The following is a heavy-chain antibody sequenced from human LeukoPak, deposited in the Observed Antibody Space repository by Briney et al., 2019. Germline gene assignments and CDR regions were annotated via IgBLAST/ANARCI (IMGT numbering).Heavy chain of an antibody. J-gene: IGHJ6*02. CDR3: ARDRDGYSSSRYYYGMDV. CDR2: ISAYNGNT. CDR1: GGTFSSYA. D-gene: IGHD6-6*01. V-gene: IGHV1-18*01. Sequence: GASVKVSCKASGGTFSSYAISWVRQAPGQGLEWMGWISAYNGNTNYAQKLQGRVTMTTDTSTSTAYMELRSLRSDDTAVYYCARDRDGYSSSRYYYGMDVWGQGTTVTVSS.